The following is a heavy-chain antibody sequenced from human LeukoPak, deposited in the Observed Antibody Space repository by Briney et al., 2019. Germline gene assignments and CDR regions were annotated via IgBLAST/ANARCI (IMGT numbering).Heavy chain of an antibody. CDR3: AELGITMIGGV. V-gene: IGHV3-48*04. CDR2: ISSSGSTI. Sequence: PGGSLRLSCAGSGFTFNTYNMNRVRQAPGKGLEWVSYISSSGSTIYYADSVKGRFTISRDNAKNSLYLQMNSLRAEDTAVYYCAELGITMIGGVWGKGTTVTISS. CDR1: GFTFNTYN. D-gene: IGHD3-10*02. J-gene: IGHJ6*04.